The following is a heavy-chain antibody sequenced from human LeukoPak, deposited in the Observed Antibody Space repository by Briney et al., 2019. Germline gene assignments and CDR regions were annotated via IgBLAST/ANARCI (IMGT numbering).Heavy chain of an antibody. CDR1: AGSISGYY. CDR2: IYYTGNT. V-gene: IGHV4-59*01. J-gene: IGHJ3*02. CDR3: ARERVIATTYDAFDI. Sequence: SETLSLTCTVSAGSISGYYWTWIRQPPGKGLEWIGNIYYTGNTDYNRSLKRRVTLSIDTSKNQFSLTLSSVTAADTALYYCARERVIATTYDAFDIWGQGTMVTVSS. D-gene: IGHD2-15*01.